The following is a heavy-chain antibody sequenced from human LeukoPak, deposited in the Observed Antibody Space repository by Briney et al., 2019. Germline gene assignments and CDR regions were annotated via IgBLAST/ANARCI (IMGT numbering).Heavy chain of an antibody. CDR1: GGCISSGSYC. Sequence: SQTLSLTCTVSGGCISSGSYCWSWIRQPAGKGLEWIGGIYTSGSTNYDPSLKSRVTISVDTSRNQFSLKLSSVTAADTAVYYCARAYSSGYYPPENFFNSWGQGTLVTVSS. CDR3: ARAYSSGYYPPENFFNS. V-gene: IGHV4-61*02. D-gene: IGHD3-22*01. CDR2: IYTSGST. J-gene: IGHJ4*02.